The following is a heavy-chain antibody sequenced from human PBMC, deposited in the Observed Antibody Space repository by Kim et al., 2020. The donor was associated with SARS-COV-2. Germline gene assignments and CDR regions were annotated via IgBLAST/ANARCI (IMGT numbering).Heavy chain of an antibody. V-gene: IGHV4-59*01. CDR1: GGSISSYY. D-gene: IGHD3-22*01. CDR3: ARETYYYDSSGENWFDP. CDR2: IYYSGST. Sequence: SETLSLTCTVSGGSISSYYWSWIRQPPGKGLEWIGYIYYSGSTNYNPSLKSRVTISVDTSKNQFSLKLSSVTAADTAVYYCARETYYYDSSGENWFDPWGQGTLVTVSS. J-gene: IGHJ5*02.